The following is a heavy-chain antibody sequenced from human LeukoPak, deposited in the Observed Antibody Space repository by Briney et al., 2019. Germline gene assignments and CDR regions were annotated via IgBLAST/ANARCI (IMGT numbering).Heavy chain of an antibody. CDR3: ARREGGGLFDY. CDR2: IYYSGST. CDR1: GGSISSSSYY. Sequence: SETPSLTCTVSGGSISSSSYYWGWIRQPPGKGLEWIGSIYYSGSTYYNPSLKSRVTISVDTSKNQFSLKLSSVTAADTAVYYCARREGGGLFDYWGQGTLVTVSS. J-gene: IGHJ4*02. D-gene: IGHD2-15*01. V-gene: IGHV4-39*01.